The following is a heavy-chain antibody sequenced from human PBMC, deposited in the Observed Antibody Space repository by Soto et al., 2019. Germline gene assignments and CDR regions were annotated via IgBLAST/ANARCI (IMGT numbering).Heavy chain of an antibody. J-gene: IGHJ4*02. CDR3: AKDGVTPYYYGSGGPDY. Sequence: PGGSLRFSCAASGFTLSSYAMSWVRQAPGKGLEWVAVISYDGSNKYYADSVKGRFTISRDNSKNTLYLQMNSLRAEDTAVYYCAKDGVTPYYYGSGGPDYWGQGPLVTVSS. D-gene: IGHD3-10*01. CDR2: ISYDGSNK. V-gene: IGHV3-30*18. CDR1: GFTLSSYA.